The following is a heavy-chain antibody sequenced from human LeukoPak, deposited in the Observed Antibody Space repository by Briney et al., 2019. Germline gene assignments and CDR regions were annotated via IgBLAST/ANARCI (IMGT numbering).Heavy chain of an antibody. CDR3: ARDHRYAFDN. D-gene: IGHD5-12*01. CDR2: IGISSGNT. J-gene: IGHJ4*01. CDR1: GFTFSQYW. V-gene: IGHV3-11*06. Sequence: GGSLRLSCAASGFTFSQYWMSWVRQAPGKGLEWISYIGISSGNTKYADSVKGRFTISRDKARNSLYLQMNSLRVEDTAVYYCARDHRYAFDNWGHGTLVTVSS.